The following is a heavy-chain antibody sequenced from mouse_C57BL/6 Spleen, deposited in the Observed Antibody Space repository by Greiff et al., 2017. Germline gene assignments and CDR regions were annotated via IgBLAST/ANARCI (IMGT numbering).Heavy chain of an antibody. CDR3: ARQGHQGDYAMDY. CDR2: ICGGGGTT. D-gene: IGHD3-3*01. Sequence: EVQVVESGGGLVKPGGSLKLSCAASGFTFSSYTMSWVRQTPEKRLEWVATICGGGGTTYYPDSVKGRFTISRDDAKNTLYLQMRRLRSEDTALYYCARQGHQGDYAMDYWGQGTTVTVSS. V-gene: IGHV5-9*01. J-gene: IGHJ4*01. CDR1: GFTFSSYT.